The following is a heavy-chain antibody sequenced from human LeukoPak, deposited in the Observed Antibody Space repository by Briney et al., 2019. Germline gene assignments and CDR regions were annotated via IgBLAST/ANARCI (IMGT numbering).Heavy chain of an antibody. D-gene: IGHD1-26*01. Sequence: GGSLRLSCAVSGFTFSSYWMSWVRQAPGKGLEWVANIKQDGSEKYYLDSVKGRFTISRDNAKNSLYLQMNSLRAEDTAVYYCARDVSGSDSPPDYWGQGTLVTVSS. J-gene: IGHJ4*02. CDR3: ARDVSGSDSPPDY. CDR2: IKQDGSEK. CDR1: GFTFSSYW. V-gene: IGHV3-7*01.